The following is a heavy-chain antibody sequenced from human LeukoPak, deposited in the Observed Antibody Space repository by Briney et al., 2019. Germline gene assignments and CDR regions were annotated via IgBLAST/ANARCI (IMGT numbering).Heavy chain of an antibody. CDR3: ILAAAGTEFDS. CDR1: GFTFSSYW. CDR2: IDTDGSST. D-gene: IGHD6-13*01. J-gene: IGHJ4*02. V-gene: IGHV3-74*01. Sequence: PGGSLRLSCAASGFTFSSYWMHWVRQAPGKGLVWVSRIDTDGSSTSYADSVKGRFTISRDNDKNTLYLQMSSLRAEDTAVYYCILAAAGTEFDSWGQGSLVTVSS.